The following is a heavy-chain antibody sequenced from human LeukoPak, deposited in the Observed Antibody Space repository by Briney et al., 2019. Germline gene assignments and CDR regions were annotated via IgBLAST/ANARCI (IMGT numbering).Heavy chain of an antibody. CDR1: GGSISSGGYS. CDR2: VHYSGNT. Sequence: SETLSLTCAVSGGSISSGGYSWSWIRQPPGKGLEWIGYVHYSGNTNCHPSLKSRVTISLDTSKNQFSLKLTSVTAADTAVYYCARAYSGYDLWGQGTLVTVSS. CDR3: ARAYSGYDL. D-gene: IGHD5-12*01. V-gene: IGHV4-61*08. J-gene: IGHJ4*02.